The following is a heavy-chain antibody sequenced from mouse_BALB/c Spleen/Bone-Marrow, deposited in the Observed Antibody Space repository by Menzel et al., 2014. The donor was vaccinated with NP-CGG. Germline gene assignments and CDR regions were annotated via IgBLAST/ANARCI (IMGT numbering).Heavy chain of an antibody. CDR1: GFLLTSYG. Sequence: VKVEESGPGLVAPSQSLSITCTVSGFLLTSYGVHWVRQPPGKGLEWLGVIWVGGSTDYNSALMSRLSISKDNSKSRVYLKKNSLQTDDKAMYYCAREGSSMITTPFAYWGQGTLVTRSA. D-gene: IGHD2-4*01. J-gene: IGHJ3*01. CDR3: AREGSSMITTPFAY. CDR2: IWVGGST. V-gene: IGHV2-9*02.